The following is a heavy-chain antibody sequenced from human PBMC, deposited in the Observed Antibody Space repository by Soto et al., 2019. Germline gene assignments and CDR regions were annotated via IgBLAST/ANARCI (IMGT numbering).Heavy chain of an antibody. J-gene: IGHJ4*02. CDR2: IYYSGNT. D-gene: IGHD5-18*01. CDR3: ARLRIQLWHLDY. V-gene: IGHV4-39*01. CDR1: GGSISNSNYY. Sequence: SETLSLTCTVSGGSISNSNYYWGWIRQPPGKGLEWIGSIYYSGNTYHNPSLKSRVTISLDTSKNQISLKLSSVTAADTAVYYCARLRIQLWHLDYWGQGTLVTVSS.